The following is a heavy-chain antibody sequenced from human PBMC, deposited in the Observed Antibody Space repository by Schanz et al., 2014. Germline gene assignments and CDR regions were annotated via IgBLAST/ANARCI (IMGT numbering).Heavy chain of an antibody. CDR3: ARDNRYYLFDY. Sequence: QVQLVESGGGVVQPGKSLRLSCAASGFTFSSYSMHWVRQAPGKGLEWVAAITTAGTKMYYADSVRGRFTVSRDNSKNTLYLEVNSLRPEDTAVYFCARDNRYYLFDYWGQGALVTVSS. J-gene: IGHJ4*02. CDR2: ITTAGTKM. CDR1: GFTFSSYS. D-gene: IGHD3-16*02. V-gene: IGHV3-30-3*01.